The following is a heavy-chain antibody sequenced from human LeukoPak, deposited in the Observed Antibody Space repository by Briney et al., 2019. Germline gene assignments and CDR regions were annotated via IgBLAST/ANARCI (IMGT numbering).Heavy chain of an antibody. CDR1: GGSISSYY. V-gene: IGHV4-59*01. CDR3: ARGSILSSGWFPLDY. CDR2: IYYSGSI. Sequence: SETLSLTCTVSGGSISSYYWSWIRQPPGKGLEWIGYIYYSGSINYNPSLKSRVTISVDTSKNQFSLKLSSVTAADTAVYYCARGSILSSGWFPLDYWGQGTLVTVSS. J-gene: IGHJ4*02. D-gene: IGHD6-19*01.